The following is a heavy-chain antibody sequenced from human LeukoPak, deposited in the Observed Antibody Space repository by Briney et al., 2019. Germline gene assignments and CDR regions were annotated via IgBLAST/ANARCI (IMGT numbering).Heavy chain of an antibody. D-gene: IGHD3-10*01. J-gene: IGHJ3*02. Sequence: SETLSLTCTVSGGSISSYYWSWIRQPPGKGLEWIGYIYYSGSTNYNPSLKSRVTISVDTSKNQFSLKLSSVTAADTAVYFCARCMVRSLIDAFHIWGQGTMVTVS. CDR3: ARCMVRSLIDAFHI. CDR2: IYYSGST. CDR1: GGSISSYY. V-gene: IGHV4-59*12.